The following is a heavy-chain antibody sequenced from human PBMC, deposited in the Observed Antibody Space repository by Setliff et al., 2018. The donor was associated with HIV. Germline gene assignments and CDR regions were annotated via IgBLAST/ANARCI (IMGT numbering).Heavy chain of an antibody. CDR1: GYTFTSYA. Sequence: ASVKVSCKASGYTFTSYAMHWVRQAPGQRLEWMGWINAGNGRTTYAQEFQGRVTMTRDTSTSTVYMELSSLRSEDTAVYYCASGSGYCNKGDCYIGVHRTPDKYYFDSWGQGTLVTVSS. V-gene: IGHV1-3*03. D-gene: IGHD2-8*01. CDR2: INAGNGRT. J-gene: IGHJ4*02. CDR3: ASGSGYCNKGDCYIGVHRTPDKYYFDS.